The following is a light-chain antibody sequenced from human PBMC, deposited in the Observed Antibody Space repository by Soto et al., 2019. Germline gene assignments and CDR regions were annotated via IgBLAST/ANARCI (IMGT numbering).Light chain of an antibody. CDR3: QQYGSSPRT. CDR2: GAS. CDR1: QSVSSSY. J-gene: IGKJ1*01. V-gene: IGKV3-20*01. Sequence: IVLTQSPVTLSLAPWEIGTLSCSSSQSVSSSYLAWYQLKPGQAPRLLIYGASSRAIGIPDRFSGSGSGTDFTLTISRLDPEDFAVYFCQQYGSSPRTFGQGTKVDIK.